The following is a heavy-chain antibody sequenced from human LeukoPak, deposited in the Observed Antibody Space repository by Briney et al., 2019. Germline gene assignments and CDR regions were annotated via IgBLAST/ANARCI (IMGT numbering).Heavy chain of an antibody. V-gene: IGHV3-21*01. D-gene: IGHD6-19*01. CDR1: GFTFSSYS. J-gene: IGHJ4*02. Sequence: GGSLRLSCAASGFTFSSYSMNWVRQAPGKGLEWVSSISSSSSYIYYADSVKGRFTIPRDNAKNSLYLQMNSLRAEDTAVYYCARDLRIAVASDDYWGQGTLVTVSS. CDR3: ARDLRIAVASDDY. CDR2: ISSSSSYI.